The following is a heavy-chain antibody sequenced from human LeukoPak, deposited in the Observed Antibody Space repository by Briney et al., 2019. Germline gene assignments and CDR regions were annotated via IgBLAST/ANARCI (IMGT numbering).Heavy chain of an antibody. CDR2: ITSDGRSK. CDR1: GFTFSSYW. Sequence: PGGSLRLSCAGSGFTFSSYWMHWVRQAPGKGLVWVARITSDGRSKSYADSVRGRFTISRDSAKNTLYLQMNSLRAEDTAVYYCVRDMSKAVTGTGAFDMWGQGTMVTVSS. J-gene: IGHJ3*02. D-gene: IGHD1-7*01. CDR3: VRDMSKAVTGTGAFDM. V-gene: IGHV3-74*01.